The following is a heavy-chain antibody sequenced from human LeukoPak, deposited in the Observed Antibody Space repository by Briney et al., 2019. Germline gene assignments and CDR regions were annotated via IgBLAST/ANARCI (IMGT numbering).Heavy chain of an antibody. D-gene: IGHD2-21*02. CDR1: GFTFSSYA. CDR3: ARSFRGVTTKSYYFDY. Sequence: PGGSLRLSCAASGFTFSSYAMSWVRQAPGKGLEWVSAISGSGGSTYYADSVKGRFTISRDNSKNTLYLQMNSLRAEDTAVYYCARSFRGVTTKSYYFDYWGQGTLVTVSS. J-gene: IGHJ4*02. V-gene: IGHV3-23*01. CDR2: ISGSGGST.